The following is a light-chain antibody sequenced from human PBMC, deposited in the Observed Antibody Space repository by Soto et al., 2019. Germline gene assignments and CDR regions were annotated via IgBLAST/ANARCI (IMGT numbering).Light chain of an antibody. J-gene: IGLJ2*01. CDR3: SSYTTSSTLV. CDR2: DVS. V-gene: IGLV2-14*03. Sequence: QSALTQPASVSGSPGQSITISCTGTSSDVGNYNYVSWYQQHPGKVPRLMIYDVSNRPSGVSDRFSGSKSGNTASLTISGLQAEVEADYYCSSYTTSSTLVFGGGTKLTVL. CDR1: SSDVGNYNY.